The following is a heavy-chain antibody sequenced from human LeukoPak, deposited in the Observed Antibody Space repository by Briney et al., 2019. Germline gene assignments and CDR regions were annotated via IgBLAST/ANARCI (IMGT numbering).Heavy chain of an antibody. CDR3: ARDRGWLQYIDY. J-gene: IGHJ4*02. D-gene: IGHD5-24*01. Sequence: GSLRLSCAASGFTFGDYGMSWVRQAPGKGLEWVSSINWNGGNTAYADSVKGRFTISRDTAKDFLYLQLNSLRAEDTALYYCARDRGWLQYIDYWGQGTLVTVSS. CDR1: GFTFGDYG. V-gene: IGHV3-20*04. CDR2: INWNGGNT.